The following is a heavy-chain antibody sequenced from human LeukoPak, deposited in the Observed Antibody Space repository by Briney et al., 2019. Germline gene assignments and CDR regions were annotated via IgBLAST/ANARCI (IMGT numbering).Heavy chain of an antibody. V-gene: IGHV3-48*01. CDR1: GFTFSSYS. CDR3: ARDTKYAFDN. Sequence: GGSLRLSCAASGFTFSSYSMNWVRQAPGKRLEWISYIGISSGNTKYADSVKGRFTISGDKAKNSVYLQMNSLRVEDTAVYYCARDTKYAFDNWGQGTLVTVSS. D-gene: IGHD2-2*01. CDR2: IGISSGNT. J-gene: IGHJ4*02.